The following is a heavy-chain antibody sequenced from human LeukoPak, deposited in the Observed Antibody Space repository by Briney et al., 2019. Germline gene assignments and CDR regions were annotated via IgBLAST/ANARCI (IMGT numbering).Heavy chain of an antibody. CDR2: IYSGGST. Sequence: GGSLRLSCAASGFTVSSNYMSWVRQAPGKGLEWVSVIYSGGSTYYADSVKGRFTISRDNSMNTLYLQMNSLRAEDTAVYYCARMNKPRSYPLYYFDYWGQGTLVTVSS. D-gene: IGHD1/OR15-1a*01. CDR3: ARMNKPRSYPLYYFDY. CDR1: GFTVSSNY. J-gene: IGHJ4*02. V-gene: IGHV3-66*01.